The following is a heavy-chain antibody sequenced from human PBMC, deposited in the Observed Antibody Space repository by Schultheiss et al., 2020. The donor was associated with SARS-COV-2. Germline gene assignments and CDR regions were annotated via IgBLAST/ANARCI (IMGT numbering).Heavy chain of an antibody. D-gene: IGHD5-18*01. J-gene: IGHJ6*02. Sequence: SVKVSCKASGGTFSSYAISWVRQAPGQGLEWMGGIIPIFGTANYAQKFQGRVTITADKSTSTAYMELSSLRSEDTAVYYCARGRKRVDTAYYYYGMDVWGQGTTVTVSS. V-gene: IGHV1-69*06. CDR3: ARGRKRVDTAYYYYGMDV. CDR2: IIPIFGTA. CDR1: GGTFSSYA.